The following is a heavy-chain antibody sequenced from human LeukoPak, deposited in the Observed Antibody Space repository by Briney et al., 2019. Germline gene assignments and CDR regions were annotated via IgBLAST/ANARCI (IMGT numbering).Heavy chain of an antibody. CDR2: IFPILGIA. V-gene: IGHV1-69*04. CDR1: GGTFSSYA. J-gene: IGHJ5*02. Sequence: GASVTVSCTASGGTFSSYAISWVRQAPGQGLEWMGRIFPILGIANYAQKFQGRVTITADKSKRTAYMEMRSLRSEDTAVYYCARGGSGSYYWFDPWGQGTLVSVCS. D-gene: IGHD3-10*01. CDR3: ARGGSGSYYWFDP.